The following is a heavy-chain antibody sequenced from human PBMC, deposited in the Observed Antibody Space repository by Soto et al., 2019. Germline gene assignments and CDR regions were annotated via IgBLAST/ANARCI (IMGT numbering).Heavy chain of an antibody. V-gene: IGHV1-46*03. CDR2: INPSGGST. Sequence: ASVTVSCTSSGYTLTSYYMHWVRQATGQGLEWMGIINPSGGSTSYAQKFQGRVTMTRDTSTSTVYMELSSLRSEDTAVYYCASIRKDVDTAMLNHNYYYYMDVRGKGTTVTVSS. CDR1: GYTLTSYY. D-gene: IGHD5-18*01. J-gene: IGHJ6*03. CDR3: ASIRKDVDTAMLNHNYYYYMDV.